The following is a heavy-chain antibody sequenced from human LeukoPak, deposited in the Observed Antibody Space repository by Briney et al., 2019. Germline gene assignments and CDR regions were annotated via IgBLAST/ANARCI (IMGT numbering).Heavy chain of an antibody. V-gene: IGHV3-20*04. J-gene: IGHJ5*02. CDR2: INWNGGST. D-gene: IGHD2-15*01. Sequence: GGSLRLSCAASGFTLDDYGMSWVRQAPGKGLEWVSGINWNGGSTGYADSVKGRFTISRDNAKNSLYLKMNSLSAEDTAVYYCAREKGYCSGGSCSSRNWFDPWGQGTLVTVSS. CDR1: GFTLDDYG. CDR3: AREKGYCSGGSCSSRNWFDP.